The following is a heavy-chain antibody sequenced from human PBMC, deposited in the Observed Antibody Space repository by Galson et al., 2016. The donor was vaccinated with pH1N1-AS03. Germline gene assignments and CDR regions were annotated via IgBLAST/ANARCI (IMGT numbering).Heavy chain of an antibody. V-gene: IGHV3-7*03. D-gene: IGHD3-16*01. CDR3: ARGEMIGDDS. CDR2: IKQDGSET. Sequence: SLRLSCAASGLEFSYFWMTWVRQAPGKGPEWVANIKQDGSETHYVDSVKGRFTISRANAKNSLYLQMNSLRVEDTAMYYCARGEMIGDDSWGQGTLVTVSS. CDR1: GLEFSYFW. J-gene: IGHJ4*02.